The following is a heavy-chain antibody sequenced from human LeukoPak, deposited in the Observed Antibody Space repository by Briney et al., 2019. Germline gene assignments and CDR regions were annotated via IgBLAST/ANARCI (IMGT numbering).Heavy chain of an antibody. CDR2: ISSSSSTT. Sequence: PGGSLRLSCAASGFTFSSYSMNWVRQAPGKGLEWVSYISSSSSTTYYADSVKGRFTISRDNAKNSLYLQMNSLRAEDTAVYYCARTVEMATILDCWGQGTLVTVSS. V-gene: IGHV3-48*01. CDR3: ARTVEMATILDC. D-gene: IGHD5-24*01. CDR1: GFTFSSYS. J-gene: IGHJ4*02.